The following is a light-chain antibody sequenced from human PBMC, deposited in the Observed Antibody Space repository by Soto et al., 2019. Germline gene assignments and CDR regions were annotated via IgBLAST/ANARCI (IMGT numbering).Light chain of an antibody. CDR3: QQSGTSPQP. Sequence: IELTQSPDTLSLSPGERATLYCRASQSVSNSYLAWYQQKPGQAPRLLIYGAASRATGIPDRFSGRGSGTDFTLTISRLEPEDFAVYFCQQSGTSPQPFCQVTKVAIK. CDR2: GAA. V-gene: IGKV3-20*01. J-gene: IGKJ1*01. CDR1: QSVSNSY.